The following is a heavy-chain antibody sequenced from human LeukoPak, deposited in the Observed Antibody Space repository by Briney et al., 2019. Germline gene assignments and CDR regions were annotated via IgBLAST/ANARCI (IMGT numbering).Heavy chain of an antibody. J-gene: IGHJ5*02. V-gene: IGHV5-51*01. CDR2: IYTGDSDT. CDR1: GYSFTSYW. CDR3: ARHGDYYYGNSGYYPNWFDS. Sequence: ESPKTFRWGSGYSFTSYWNAWVRQIPGQGPEWMGIIYTGDSDTRYSPPLQGQVTISADKSISTAYLQWSSLKASDNATYYCARHGDYYYGNSGYYPNWFDSWGEGTLVTGSS. D-gene: IGHD3-22*01.